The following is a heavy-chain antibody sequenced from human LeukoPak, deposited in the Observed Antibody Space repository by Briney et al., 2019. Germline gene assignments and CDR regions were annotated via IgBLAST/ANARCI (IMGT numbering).Heavy chain of an antibody. D-gene: IGHD4-23*01. J-gene: IGHJ4*02. Sequence: SETLSLTRAVSGYSISSGYYWGWIRQPPGKGLEWIGSIYHSGSTSYNASLKSRVTISIDMSKNQFSLRLNSVTAADTAVYYCARGPTVEYFDHWGQGTLVTVSS. CDR2: IYHSGST. V-gene: IGHV4-38-2*01. CDR1: GYSISSGYY. CDR3: ARGPTVEYFDH.